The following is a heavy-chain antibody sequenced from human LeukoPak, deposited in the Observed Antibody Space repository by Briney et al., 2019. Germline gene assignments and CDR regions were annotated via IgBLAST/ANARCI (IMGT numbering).Heavy chain of an antibody. CDR3: AKESPGYCTGTSCWDS. D-gene: IGHD2-2*01. Sequence: GGSLRLFCAASGFTFSSYGMHWVRQAPGRGLEWVAVIWNDGSHKYYADSVKGRFTISRDNAKNSLSLQMNSLRVEDTAVYYCAKESPGYCTGTSCWDSWGQGTLVTVSS. CDR2: IWNDGSHK. J-gene: IGHJ4*02. CDR1: GFTFSSYG. V-gene: IGHV3-33*03.